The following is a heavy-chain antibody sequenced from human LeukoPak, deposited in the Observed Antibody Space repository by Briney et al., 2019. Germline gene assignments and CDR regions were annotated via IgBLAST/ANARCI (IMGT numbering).Heavy chain of an antibody. V-gene: IGHV3-11*04. D-gene: IGHD3-22*01. CDR1: GFTFTDTY. Sequence: PGGSLRLSCAVSGFTFTDTYMTWIRQAPGKGLESLSYISPSGTDISYADSVRGRFTISRDNAKNSLYLQMNSLRAEDTAVYYCARDQFYYDSSAYSGWGQGTLVTVSS. CDR2: ISPSGTDI. CDR3: ARDQFYYDSSAYSG. J-gene: IGHJ4*02.